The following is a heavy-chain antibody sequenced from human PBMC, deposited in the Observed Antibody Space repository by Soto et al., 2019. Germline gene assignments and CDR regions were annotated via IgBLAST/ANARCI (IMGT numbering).Heavy chain of an antibody. CDR1: GYSFTTYW. J-gene: IGHJ6*02. Sequence: PGESLKTSCKGSGYSFTTYWIGWVRQMPGKGLEWMGIIYPGDSDTRYSPSFQGQVTISADKSISTAYLQWSSLKASDTAMYYCASAAKGEDYYYYGMDVWGQGTTVPVSS. CDR2: IYPGDSDT. D-gene: IGHD2-2*01. V-gene: IGHV5-51*01. CDR3: ASAAKGEDYYYYGMDV.